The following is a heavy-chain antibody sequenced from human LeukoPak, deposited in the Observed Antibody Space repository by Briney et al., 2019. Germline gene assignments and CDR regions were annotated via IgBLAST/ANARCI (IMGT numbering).Heavy chain of an antibody. V-gene: IGHV3-23*01. CDR3: GYELYNGMDV. CDR2: ISGSGGST. J-gene: IGHJ6*02. D-gene: IGHD5-12*01. Sequence: GGSLRFYCSASGFTFSSYALSWVRQAPGMGLEWVSAISGSGGSTYYADSVKGRFTIAGYKSKNTLYLKRNSLGAEDASVYYCGYELYNGMDVWGQGTMVTVSS. CDR1: GFTFSSYA.